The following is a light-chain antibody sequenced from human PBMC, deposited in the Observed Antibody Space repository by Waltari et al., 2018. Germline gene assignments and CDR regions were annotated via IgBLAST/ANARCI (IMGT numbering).Light chain of an antibody. Sequence: DIQMTQSPSSVSASVGDSVPITCRASQAISSWLAWYQQKPGKAPELLIYGASTLQSGVPSRFSGSGSGTDFTLTINGLQPEDLATYFCQQADSFPYTFGQGTKLEIE. CDR1: QAISSW. J-gene: IGKJ2*01. CDR3: QQADSFPYT. CDR2: GAS. V-gene: IGKV1-12*01.